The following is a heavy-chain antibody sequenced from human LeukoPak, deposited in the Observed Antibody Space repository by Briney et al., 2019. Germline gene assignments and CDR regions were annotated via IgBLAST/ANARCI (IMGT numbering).Heavy chain of an antibody. D-gene: IGHD5-24*01. CDR3: ARLHEDYYYVDV. CDR2: IYFIGST. Sequence: SETLSLTCTLSGSSITIYYWSWIRQPPGKGRGWIGYIYFIGSTNYNPSLKSRVTISVDTSKNQFSLKMSSVTAANTAVYYSARLHEDYYYVDVWGQGTTVTVSS. CDR1: GSSITIYY. J-gene: IGHJ6*03. V-gene: IGHV4-59*01.